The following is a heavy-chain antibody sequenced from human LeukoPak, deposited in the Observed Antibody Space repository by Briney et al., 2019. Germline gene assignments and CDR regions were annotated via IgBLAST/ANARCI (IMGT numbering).Heavy chain of an antibody. CDR1: GYTFTGYY. V-gene: IGHV1-2*02. J-gene: IGHJ4*02. Sequence: ASVKVSCKASGYTFTGYYMHWVRQAPGQGLEWMGWINPNSGGTNYAQKFQGRVTMTRDTSISTAYMELSRLRSDDTAVYYCARDHGRTYDFWSGYPIQFDYWGQGTLVTVSS. CDR2: INPNSGGT. D-gene: IGHD3-3*01. CDR3: ARDHGRTYDFWSGYPIQFDY.